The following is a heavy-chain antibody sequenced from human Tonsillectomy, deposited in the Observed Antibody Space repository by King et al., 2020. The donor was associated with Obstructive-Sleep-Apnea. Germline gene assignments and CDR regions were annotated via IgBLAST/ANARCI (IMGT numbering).Heavy chain of an antibody. D-gene: IGHD3-9*01. V-gene: IGHV3-30*04. J-gene: IGHJ4*02. CDR1: GFTFSSYA. CDR3: ARDLYAILTGYYSDGGFDY. CDR2: ISYDERNK. Sequence: VQLVESGGGVVQPGRSLRLSCAASGFTFSSYAMHWVRQAPGKGLEWVAVISYDERNKYYADSVKGRFTISRDNSKNTLYLQMNSLRAEDTAVYYCARDLYAILTGYYSDGGFDYWGQGTLVTVSS.